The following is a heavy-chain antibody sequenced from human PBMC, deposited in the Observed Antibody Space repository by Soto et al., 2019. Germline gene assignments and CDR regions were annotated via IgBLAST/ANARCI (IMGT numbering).Heavy chain of an antibody. J-gene: IGHJ4*02. CDR2: IYYTGAT. CDR3: AREVGGVAGI. D-gene: IGHD2-8*01. CDR1: GGSMSPYY. Sequence: KPSETLSLTCTVSGGSMSPYYWSWIRQPPGKGLEWIGYIYYTGATSYNPSLESRVTISVDTSKNQFSLKLRSVTAADTALYYCAREVGGVAGIWGPGTLVTVSS. V-gene: IGHV4-59*01.